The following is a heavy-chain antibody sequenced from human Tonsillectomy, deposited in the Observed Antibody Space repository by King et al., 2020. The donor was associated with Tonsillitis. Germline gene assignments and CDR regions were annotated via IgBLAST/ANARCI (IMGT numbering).Heavy chain of an antibody. V-gene: IGHV3-23*04. D-gene: IGHD3-3*01. Sequence: VQLVESGGGLVQPGGSLSLSGAASEFPFSSYVMSGVRQAPGKGLEWVSGISGRGGSTNHADSVKGRFTISRDNSKNTLYLQMNSLRAEDTAVYYCAKDAPHYDLGWFDPWGQGTLVTVSS. CDR1: EFPFSSYV. CDR3: AKDAPHYDLGWFDP. J-gene: IGHJ5*02. CDR2: ISGRGGST.